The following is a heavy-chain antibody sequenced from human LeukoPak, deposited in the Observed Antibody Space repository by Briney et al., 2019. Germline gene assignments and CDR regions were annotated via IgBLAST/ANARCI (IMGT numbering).Heavy chain of an antibody. J-gene: IGHJ4*02. D-gene: IGHD1-26*01. CDR1: GYTFSDYY. Sequence: ASVKVFCKASGYTFSDYYIHWVRQAPGQGLEWVGWINPNSGGTDSAQKLQGRVTMTRDTSISATYMELRTLTSDDTAVYYCARGTRGSYSSIHDWGQGTLVTVSS. CDR2: INPNSGGT. CDR3: ARGTRGSYSSIHD. V-gene: IGHV1-2*02.